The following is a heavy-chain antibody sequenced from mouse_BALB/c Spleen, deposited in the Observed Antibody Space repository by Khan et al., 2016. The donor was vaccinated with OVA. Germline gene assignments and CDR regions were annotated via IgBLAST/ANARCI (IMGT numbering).Heavy chain of an antibody. V-gene: IGHV3-2*02. Sequence: EVELVESGPGLVKPSQSLSLTCTVTGYSITSEYTWYWIRQFPGNKLEWMGFISYSGNTSYNPSLQSRISITRDPSKNQFFLQLNSVTSEDTATYYCARKDYYDYDRFPYWGQGTLVTVSA. J-gene: IGHJ3*01. CDR2: ISYSGNT. CDR3: ARKDYYDYDRFPY. D-gene: IGHD2-4*01. CDR1: GYSITSEYT.